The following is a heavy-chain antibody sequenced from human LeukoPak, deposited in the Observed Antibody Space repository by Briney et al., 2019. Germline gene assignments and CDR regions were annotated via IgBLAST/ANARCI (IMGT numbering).Heavy chain of an antibody. Sequence: GGSLRLSCAVSGFTFSDYTMNWVRQAPGKGLEWVTVIWYDGSNKYYADSVKGRFTISRDNSKNTLYLQMNSLRVEDTAVYYCARLRGNYFDFWGQGTRVTVSS. CDR1: GFTFSDYT. D-gene: IGHD3-10*01. CDR2: IWYDGSNK. V-gene: IGHV3-33*08. CDR3: ARLRGNYFDF. J-gene: IGHJ4*02.